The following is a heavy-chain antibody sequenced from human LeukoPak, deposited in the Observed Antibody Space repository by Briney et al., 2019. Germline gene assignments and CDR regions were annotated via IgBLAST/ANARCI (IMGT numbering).Heavy chain of an antibody. V-gene: IGHV4-4*07. D-gene: IGHD2-8*01. CDR2: IYISGST. Sequence: LETLSLTCTVSGXSISSYYWSWIRQPAGKGLEWIGRIYISGSTNSNPSLKSRVTMSVDTSKNQFSLRLSSVTAADTAVYYCTRDQWDGMDVWGQGTTVTVSS. CDR3: TRDQWDGMDV. J-gene: IGHJ6*02. CDR1: GXSISSYY.